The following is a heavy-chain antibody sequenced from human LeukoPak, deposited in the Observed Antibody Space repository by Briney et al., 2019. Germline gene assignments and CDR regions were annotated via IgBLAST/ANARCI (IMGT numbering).Heavy chain of an antibody. V-gene: IGHV1-69*01. D-gene: IGHD3-3*01. CDR1: GGTFSSYA. CDR3: ARAVLEWLWVWFDP. Sequence: RASVKVSCKASGGTFSSYAISWVRQAPGQGLEGMGGIIPIFGTANYAQKFQGRVTITADESTSTAYMELSSLRSEDTAVYYCARAVLEWLWVWFDPWGQGTLVTVSS. CDR2: IIPIFGTA. J-gene: IGHJ5*02.